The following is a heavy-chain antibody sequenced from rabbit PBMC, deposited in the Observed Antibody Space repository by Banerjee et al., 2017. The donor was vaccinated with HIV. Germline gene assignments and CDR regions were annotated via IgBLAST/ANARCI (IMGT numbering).Heavy chain of an antibody. CDR2: IYTSSGST. Sequence: QEQLKESGGGLVQPGGSLTLSCKASGFDFSSYGVSWVRQAPGKGLEWIACIYTSSGSTDYASWVNGRFTISLDNAQNTVPLQMTNLTAADTATYFCARGADNHWYIPYFKLWGPGTLVTVS. CDR1: GFDFSSYG. V-gene: IGHV1S47*01. D-gene: IGHD1-1*01. J-gene: IGHJ4*01. CDR3: ARGADNHWYIPYFKL.